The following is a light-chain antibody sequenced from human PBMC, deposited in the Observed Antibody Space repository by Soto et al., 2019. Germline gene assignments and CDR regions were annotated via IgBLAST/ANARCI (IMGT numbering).Light chain of an antibody. J-gene: IGLJ1*01. Sequence: QSAPTQPPSVSGAPGQSVTISCTGTSSDLGRYNRVSWYQQPPGTAPKLLIYEVRNRPSGLPDRFSGSKSANTASLTISGLQAEDGADYYCSLYTSSSTFVCGTGTKVTVL. CDR1: SSDLGRYNR. CDR2: EVR. V-gene: IGLV2-18*01. CDR3: SLYTSSSTFV.